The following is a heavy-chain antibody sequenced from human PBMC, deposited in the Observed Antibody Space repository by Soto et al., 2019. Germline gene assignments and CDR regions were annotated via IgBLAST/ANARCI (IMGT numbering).Heavy chain of an antibody. V-gene: IGHV3-23*01. CDR3: AKEEGGYSSSWYILGYYGMDV. CDR2: ISGSGGST. CDR1: GFTFSSYA. D-gene: IGHD6-13*01. Sequence: GSLRLSCAASGFTFSSYAMSWVRQAPGKGLEWVSAISGSGGSTYYADSVKGRFTISRDNSKNTLYLQMNSLRAEDTAVYYCAKEEGGYSSSWYILGYYGMDVWGQGTTVTVSS. J-gene: IGHJ6*02.